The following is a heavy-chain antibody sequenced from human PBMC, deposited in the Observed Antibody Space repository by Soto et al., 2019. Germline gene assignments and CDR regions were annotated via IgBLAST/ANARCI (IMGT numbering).Heavy chain of an antibody. CDR2: INHSGST. Sequence: SETLSLTCAVYGESLRGYYWTWIRQPAGKGLEWIGQINHSGSTNYNPSLKSRVTISVDTSKNQFSLKLSSVTAADTAVYYCARGHGWNDILTGFNYYYYYGMDVWGQGTTVTVSS. D-gene: IGHD3-9*01. CDR3: ARGHGWNDILTGFNYYYYYGMDV. V-gene: IGHV4-34*01. CDR1: GESLRGYY. J-gene: IGHJ6*02.